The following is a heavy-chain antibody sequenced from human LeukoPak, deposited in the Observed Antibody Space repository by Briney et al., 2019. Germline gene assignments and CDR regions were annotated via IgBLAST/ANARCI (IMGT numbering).Heavy chain of an antibody. D-gene: IGHD3-9*01. CDR1: GGSISSGGYY. Sequence: SETLSLTCTVSGGSISSGGYYWSWIRQHPGKGLEWIGYIYYSGSTYYNPSLKSRVTISVDTSKNQFSLKLSSVTAADTAVYYCARGGFYFDWLPFDYWGQGTLVTVS. V-gene: IGHV4-31*03. CDR3: ARGGFYFDWLPFDY. CDR2: IYYSGST. J-gene: IGHJ4*02.